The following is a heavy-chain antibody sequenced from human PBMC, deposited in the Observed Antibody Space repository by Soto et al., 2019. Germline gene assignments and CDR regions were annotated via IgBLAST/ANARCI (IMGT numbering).Heavy chain of an antibody. CDR2: INTNTGNP. D-gene: IGHD1-26*01. Sequence: ASVMVSCKASGYTFTSDAINWVRQAPGQGLEWMGWINTNTGNPTHAQVFTGRFVFSLDTSVSTAYLQICSLKAEDTAVYYCARADSGSYFYYYGMDVWGQGTTVTVSS. J-gene: IGHJ6*02. V-gene: IGHV7-4-1*01. CDR1: GYTFTSDA. CDR3: ARADSGSYFYYYGMDV.